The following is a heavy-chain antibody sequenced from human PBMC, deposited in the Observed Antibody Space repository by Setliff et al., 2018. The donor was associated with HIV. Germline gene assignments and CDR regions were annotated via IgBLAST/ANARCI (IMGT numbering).Heavy chain of an antibody. V-gene: IGHV4-61*02. CDR2: IYTSGTT. J-gene: IGHJ4*02. D-gene: IGHD6-19*01. Sequence: SETLSLTCTVSGDSISSGSYYWSWIRQPAGKGLEWIGRIYTSGTTNYNPSLKSRVTISVDTSKNQFSLKLSSVTAADTAVYFCARHVYSSGWGYVYHLDSWGQGTLVTVSS. CDR1: GDSISSGSYY. CDR3: ARHVYSSGWGYVYHLDS.